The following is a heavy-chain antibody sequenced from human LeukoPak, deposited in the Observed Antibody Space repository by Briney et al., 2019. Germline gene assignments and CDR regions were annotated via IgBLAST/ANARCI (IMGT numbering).Heavy chain of an antibody. CDR2: ISYDGSDK. J-gene: IGHJ4*02. D-gene: IGHD6-19*01. Sequence: GGSLRFSCAASGFTFSSYGMHWVRQAPGKGLEWVAVISYDGSDKYYADSVKGRFTISRDNSKNTLYLQMNSLRAEDTAVYYGAKRPQAWYGSGWDYFNYGGQGTLVTFSS. V-gene: IGHV3-30*18. CDR3: AKRPQAWYGSGWDYFNY. CDR1: GFTFSSYG.